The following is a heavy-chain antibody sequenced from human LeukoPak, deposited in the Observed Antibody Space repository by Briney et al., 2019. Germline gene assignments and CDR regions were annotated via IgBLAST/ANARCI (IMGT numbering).Heavy chain of an antibody. CDR3: ASDGFYSPFDY. CDR2: IKRDGSET. D-gene: IGHD3-22*01. J-gene: IGHJ4*02. Sequence: GGSLRLSCAASGFTLGNYWMNWVRQSPGSGVEWVANIKRDGSETHYVDSVKGRFTISRDNAKNSLYLQMNSLRAEDTAVYYCASDGFYSPFDYWGQGTLITVSS. CDR1: GFTLGNYW. V-gene: IGHV3-7*03.